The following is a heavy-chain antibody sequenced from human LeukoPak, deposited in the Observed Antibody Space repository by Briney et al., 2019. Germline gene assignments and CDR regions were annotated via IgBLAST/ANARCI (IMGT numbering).Heavy chain of an antibody. V-gene: IGHV3-23*01. CDR3: AKDERFGEFPLGSFDC. J-gene: IGHJ4*02. D-gene: IGHD3-10*01. Sequence: GGSLRLSCAASGFTLSRYAMTWVRQAPGKGLDWVAAISGSGGSTYYADSVKGRFTVSRDNSKNTLYLQMNSLRAEDTAVYYCAKDERFGEFPLGSFDCWGQGTLVTVSS. CDR1: GFTLSRYA. CDR2: ISGSGGST.